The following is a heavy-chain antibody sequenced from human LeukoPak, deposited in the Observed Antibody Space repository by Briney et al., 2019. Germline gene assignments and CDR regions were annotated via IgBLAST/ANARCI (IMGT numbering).Heavy chain of an antibody. Sequence: PSETLSLTCTVSGGSISSYYWSWIRQPPGKGLGWNGYIYYSGSTNYNPSLKSRVTISVDTSKNQFSLKLSSVTAADTAVYYCARLPPSSGWYPGAFDIWGQGTMVTVSS. CDR2: IYYSGST. J-gene: IGHJ3*02. CDR1: GGSISSYY. D-gene: IGHD6-19*01. CDR3: ARLPPSSGWYPGAFDI. V-gene: IGHV4-59*08.